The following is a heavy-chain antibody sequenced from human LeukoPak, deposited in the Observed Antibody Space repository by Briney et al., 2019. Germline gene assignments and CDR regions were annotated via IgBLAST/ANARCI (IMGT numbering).Heavy chain of an antibody. CDR3: ARGGDDILTGPTPLY. Sequence: SETLSLTCAVYGGSFSDYYWSWIRQPPGKGLEWIGEINHSGSTNYNPSLKSRVTISVDTPKNQFSLKLSSVTAADTAVYYCARGGDDILTGPTPLYWGQGTLVTVSS. D-gene: IGHD3-9*01. CDR2: INHSGST. V-gene: IGHV4-34*01. CDR1: GGSFSDYY. J-gene: IGHJ4*02.